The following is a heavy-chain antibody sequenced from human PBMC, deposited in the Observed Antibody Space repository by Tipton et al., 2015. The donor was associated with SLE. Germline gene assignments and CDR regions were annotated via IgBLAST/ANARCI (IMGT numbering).Heavy chain of an antibody. CDR3: ARVGTGYARPRGWYFDL. D-gene: IGHD5-12*01. J-gene: IGHJ2*01. CDR2: INHSGST. CDR1: GGSFSDYY. Sequence: TLSLTCAVYGGSFSDYYWTWIRQPPGKGLEWIGEINHSGSTNYNPSLKSRVTISVDTSKNQFSLKLSSVTAADTAVYYCARVGTGYARPRGWYFDLWGRGTLVTVSS. V-gene: IGHV4-34*01.